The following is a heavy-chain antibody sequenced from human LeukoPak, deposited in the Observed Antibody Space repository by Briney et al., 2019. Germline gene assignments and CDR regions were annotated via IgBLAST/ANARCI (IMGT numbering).Heavy chain of an antibody. D-gene: IGHD1-26*01. CDR3: ARGLSGGAHYYYYGMDV. V-gene: IGHV4-59*01. Sequence: SETLSLTCTVSGGSISSYYWSWIRQPPGKGLEWVGDIYYIGSTNYNPSLKSRGTISVDTSKNQFSLKLSSVTAADTAVYYCARGLSGGAHYYYYGMDVWGQATTVTVSS. J-gene: IGHJ6*02. CDR1: GGSISSYY. CDR2: IYYIGST.